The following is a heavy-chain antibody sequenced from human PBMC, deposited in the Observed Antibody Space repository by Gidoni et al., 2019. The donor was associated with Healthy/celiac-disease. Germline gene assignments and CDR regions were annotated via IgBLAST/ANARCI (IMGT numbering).Heavy chain of an antibody. CDR2: ISYDGSNK. CDR3: AKDWTGEVDY. CDR1: GFTFSSYG. V-gene: IGHV3-30*18. Sequence: QVQLVESGGGVVQPGRSLRLSCAASGFTFSSYGMHWVRQAPGKGLEWVAVISYDGSNKYYADSVKGRFTISRDNSKNTLYLQMNSLRAEDTAVYYCAKDWTGEVDYWGQGTLVTVSS. J-gene: IGHJ4*02. D-gene: IGHD3-10*01.